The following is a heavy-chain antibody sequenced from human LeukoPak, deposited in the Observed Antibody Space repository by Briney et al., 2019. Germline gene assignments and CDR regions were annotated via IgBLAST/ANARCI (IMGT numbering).Heavy chain of an antibody. CDR2: INPSGGST. D-gene: IGHD5-18*01. CDR1: GYTFTSYY. V-gene: IGHV1-46*01. CDR3: ARGSWILGY. Sequence: GASVKVSCKASGYTFTSYYMHWVRQAPGQGLEWMGIINPSGGSTNYAQKLQGRVTMTTDTSTSTAYMELRSLRSDDTAVYYCARGSWILGYWGQGTLVTVSS. J-gene: IGHJ4*02.